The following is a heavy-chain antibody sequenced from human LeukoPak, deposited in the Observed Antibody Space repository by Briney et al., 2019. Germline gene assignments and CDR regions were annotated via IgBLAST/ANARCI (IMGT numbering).Heavy chain of an antibody. CDR3: ARDYYQAAGAGYYYYMDV. CDR2: IYFGGST. V-gene: IGHV4-30-2*01. Sequence: PSETLSLTCTVSGGSISSGGLYWTWIRQPPGKGLEWIGYIYFGGSTVYNPSLKSRVTISIDRSKNQFSLSLSSVTVADTAVYYCARDYYQAAGAGYYYYMDVWGKGTTVTVSS. J-gene: IGHJ6*03. D-gene: IGHD6-13*01. CDR1: GGSISSGGLY.